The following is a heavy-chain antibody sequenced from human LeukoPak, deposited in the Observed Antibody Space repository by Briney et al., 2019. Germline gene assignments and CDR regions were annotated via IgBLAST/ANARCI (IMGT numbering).Heavy chain of an antibody. V-gene: IGHV3-23*01. J-gene: IGHJ4*02. CDR1: GFTFSNYA. CDR3: AKVRYVGFYFDY. D-gene: IGHD3-9*01. Sequence: GGSLRLSCAASGFTFSNYAMNWVRQAPGKGLEWVAGISGSGGNTYYADSVKGRFTISRDNSKNTLYLQMNSLRAEDTAVYYCAKVRYVGFYFDYWGQGTLVTVSS. CDR2: ISGSGGNT.